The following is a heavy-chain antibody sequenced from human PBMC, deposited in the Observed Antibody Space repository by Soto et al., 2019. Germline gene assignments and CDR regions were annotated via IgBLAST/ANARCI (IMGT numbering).Heavy chain of an antibody. J-gene: IGHJ3*02. CDR3: AKDPSSGWYFDAFDI. D-gene: IGHD6-19*01. V-gene: IGHV3-30*18. Sequence: QVQLVESGGGVVQPGRSLRLSCAASGFTFSSYGMHWVRQAPGKGLEWVAVISYDGSNKYYADSVKGRFTISRENSKNTLYLQMNSLRAEDTAVYYCAKDPSSGWYFDAFDIWGQGTMVTVSS. CDR2: ISYDGSNK. CDR1: GFTFSSYG.